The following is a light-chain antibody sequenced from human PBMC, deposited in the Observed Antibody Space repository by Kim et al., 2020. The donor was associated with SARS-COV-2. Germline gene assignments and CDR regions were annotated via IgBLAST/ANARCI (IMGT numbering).Light chain of an antibody. CDR1: SLRSYY. V-gene: IGLV3-19*01. J-gene: IGLJ2*01. CDR3: NSRDSSGNHRVV. Sequence: SSELTQDPAVSVALGQTVRITCQGDSLRSYYASWYQQKPGQAPVLVIYGKNNRPSGIPDRFSCSSSGNTASLTITGAQAEDEADYYCNSRDSSGNHRVVF. CDR2: GKN.